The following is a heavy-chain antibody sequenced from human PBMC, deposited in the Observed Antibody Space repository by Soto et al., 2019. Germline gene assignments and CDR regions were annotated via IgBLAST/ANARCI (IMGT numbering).Heavy chain of an antibody. D-gene: IGHD1-26*01. CDR1: GFTFSAHY. Sequence: EVQLVESGGGLVQPGGSLRLSCAASGFTFSAHYMDWVRQAPGKGLEWVGRIKNKANSYTTEYAASVEGRFTLSREDSQNSLYLQINRLKTENTAVYYCARVSLVGPSGGRYFDYWGQGSQVAVSS. CDR2: IKNKANSYTT. CDR3: ARVSLVGPSGGRYFDY. J-gene: IGHJ4*02. V-gene: IGHV3-72*01.